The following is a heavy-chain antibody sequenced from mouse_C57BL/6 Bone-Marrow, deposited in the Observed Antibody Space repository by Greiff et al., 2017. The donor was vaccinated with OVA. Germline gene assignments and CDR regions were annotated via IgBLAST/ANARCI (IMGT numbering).Heavy chain of an antibody. CDR3: AKHIYDGYYDYYAMDY. Sequence: QVQLKQSGPGLVAPSQSLSITCTVSGFSLTSYGVDWVRQPPGKGLEWLGVIWGGGSTNYNSALMSRLSISKDNSKSQVFLKMNSLQTDDTAMYYSAKHIYDGYYDYYAMDYWGQGTSVTVSS. CDR2: IWGGGST. D-gene: IGHD2-3*01. V-gene: IGHV2-9*01. CDR1: GFSLTSYG. J-gene: IGHJ4*01.